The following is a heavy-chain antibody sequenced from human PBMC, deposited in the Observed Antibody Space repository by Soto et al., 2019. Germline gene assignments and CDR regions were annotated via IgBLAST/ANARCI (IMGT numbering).Heavy chain of an antibody. CDR2: ITSGSSFI. J-gene: IGHJ6*02. V-gene: IGHV3-21*01. CDR3: ASRRIAAAGTYGMTS. Sequence: GGSLRLSCVASTVTINTYSLNWVRQAPGKGLEWVSSITSGSSFIDYADSVKGRFTITRDTSASTAYMELSSLRSEDTAVYYCASRRIAAAGTYGMTSGAKGPRSPSP. CDR1: TVTINTYS. D-gene: IGHD6-13*01.